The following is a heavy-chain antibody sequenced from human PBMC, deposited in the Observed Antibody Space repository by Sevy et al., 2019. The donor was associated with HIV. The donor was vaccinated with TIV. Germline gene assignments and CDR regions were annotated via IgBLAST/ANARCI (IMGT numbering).Heavy chain of an antibody. D-gene: IGHD1-26*01. J-gene: IGHJ4*02. CDR3: ARDSGTSYYYFDY. CDR2: INPNTGGT. V-gene: IGHV1-2*02. CDR1: GYTFTGYY. Sequence: ASVKVSCKPSGYTFTGYYMHWVRQAPGQGLEWMGWINPNTGGTNSAQKFQGRVTMTRDTSFSTAYMELSSLKSDDTAMYYCARDSGTSYYYFDYWGQGTLVTVSS.